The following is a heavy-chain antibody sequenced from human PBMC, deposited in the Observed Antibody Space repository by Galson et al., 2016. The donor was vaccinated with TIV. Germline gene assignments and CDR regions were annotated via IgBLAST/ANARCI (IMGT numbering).Heavy chain of an antibody. CDR2: VYYSGTT. D-gene: IGHD6-19*01. Sequence: SETLSLTCTVSGGSISDSSYFWGWTRQPPGKGLEWIGNVYYSGTTYYNPSLKSRLTVSVDTSKNQFSLKLDSLTPADTAVYYCASLHAVAVALWGQGTLVTVSS. CDR3: ASLHAVAVAL. J-gene: IGHJ4*02. V-gene: IGHV4-39*07. CDR1: GGSISDSSYF.